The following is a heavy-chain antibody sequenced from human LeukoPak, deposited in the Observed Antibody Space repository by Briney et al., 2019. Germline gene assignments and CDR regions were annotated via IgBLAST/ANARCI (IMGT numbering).Heavy chain of an antibody. Sequence: ASVKVSCKASGYTFTNYDINWVRQATGQGLEWMGWMNPNSGNTGYAQKFQGRVTITRNPSISTAYMEMSSLRYEDTAVYYCARALGPAGYRWWFDPWGQGTLVTVSS. CDR1: GYTFTNYD. D-gene: IGHD2-2*01. CDR3: ARALGPAGYRWWFDP. V-gene: IGHV1-8*03. CDR2: MNPNSGNT. J-gene: IGHJ5*02.